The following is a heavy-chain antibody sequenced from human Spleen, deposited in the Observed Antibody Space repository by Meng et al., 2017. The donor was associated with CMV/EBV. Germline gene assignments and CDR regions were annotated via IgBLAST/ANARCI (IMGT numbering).Heavy chain of an antibody. CDR2: ISWNSGSI. J-gene: IGHJ6*02. D-gene: IGHD2-15*01. V-gene: IGHV3-9*03. CDR1: GFTFDDYA. CDR3: AKDAAAQRPYYYYYGMDV. Sequence: SLKISCAASGFTFDDYAMHWVRQAPGKGLAWVSGISWNSGSIGYADSVKGRFTISRDNAKNSLYLQMNSLRAEDMALYYCAKDAAAQRPYYYYYGMDVWGQGTTVTVSS.